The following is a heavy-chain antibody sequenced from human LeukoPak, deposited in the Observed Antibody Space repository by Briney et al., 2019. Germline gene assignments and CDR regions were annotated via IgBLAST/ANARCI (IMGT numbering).Heavy chain of an antibody. CDR3: AKPYYYDSSGYSHYLAYDY. CDR2: ISGSGAFT. D-gene: IGHD3-22*01. CDR1: GFTFNTYA. Sequence: GGSLRLSCAASGFTFNTYAMSWVRQAPGKGLEWVSTISGSGAFTKYADSVTGRFTISRDNSRNTLYLQLNSLRAEDTATYYCAKPYYYDSSGYSHYLAYDYWGQGTLVTVSS. J-gene: IGHJ4*02. V-gene: IGHV3-23*01.